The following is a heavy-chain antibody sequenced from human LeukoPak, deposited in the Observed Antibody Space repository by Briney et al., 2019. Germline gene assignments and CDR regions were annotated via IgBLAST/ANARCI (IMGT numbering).Heavy chain of an antibody. D-gene: IGHD2-2*01. J-gene: IGHJ3*02. Sequence: SQTLSLTCTVSGGSISSGSYYWSWIRQPAGKGLEWIGRIYTSGSTNYNPSLKSRVTISVDTSKNQFSLKLSSVTAADTAVYYCARVVVVVPAAMGEDAFDIWGQGTMVTLSS. V-gene: IGHV4-61*02. CDR2: IYTSGST. CDR3: ARVVVVVPAAMGEDAFDI. CDR1: GGSISSGSYY.